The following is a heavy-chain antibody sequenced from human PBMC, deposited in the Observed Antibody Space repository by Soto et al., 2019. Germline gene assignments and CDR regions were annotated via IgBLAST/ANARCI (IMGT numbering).Heavy chain of an antibody. J-gene: IGHJ4*01. D-gene: IGHD2-2*01. V-gene: IGHV5-51*01. CDR2: MYPGDSDT. CDR3: ARLPRDCNKTSCYYADH. Sequence: PGESLKISCRGSGYDFNTNCFGWVLQWPGKGLEWVGIMYPGDSDTRYNPSLQGHVTLSADVTVSTAFLQWRSLKTSDTGMYFCARLPRDCNKTSCYYADHWGHGTQVTVSS. CDR1: GYDFNTNC.